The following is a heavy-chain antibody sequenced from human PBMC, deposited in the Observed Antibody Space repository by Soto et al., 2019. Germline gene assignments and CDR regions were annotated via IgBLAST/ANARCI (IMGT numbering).Heavy chain of an antibody. CDR1: GFTFSSYA. D-gene: IGHD3-9*01. CDR3: AKTRDYDILTARVFDI. Sequence: GGSLRLSCAASGFTFSSYAMSWVRQAPGKGLEWVSAISGSGGSTYYADSVKGRFTISRDNSKNTLYLQMNSLRAEDTAVYYCAKTRDYDILTARVFDIWGQGTMVTVSS. CDR2: ISGSGGST. J-gene: IGHJ3*02. V-gene: IGHV3-23*01.